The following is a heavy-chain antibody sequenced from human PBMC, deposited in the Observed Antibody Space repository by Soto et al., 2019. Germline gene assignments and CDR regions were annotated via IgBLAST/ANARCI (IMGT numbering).Heavy chain of an antibody. Sequence: QVQLVQSGAEVKKPGASVKVSCKVSGRTLSEISIHWVRQAPGRGPEWMGGFDPEYGKTTYAQKFQGRFTMTEDTSTDTAYMELSSLRSDDTAVYYCATDEGDSFNLTYNYMDVWGKGTTVTVSS. V-gene: IGHV1-24*01. D-gene: IGHD3-16*01. CDR3: ATDEGDSFNLTYNYMDV. CDR1: GRTLSEIS. J-gene: IGHJ6*03. CDR2: FDPEYGKT.